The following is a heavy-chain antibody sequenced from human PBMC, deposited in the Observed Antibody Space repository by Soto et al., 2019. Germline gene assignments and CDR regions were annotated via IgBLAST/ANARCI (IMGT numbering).Heavy chain of an antibody. CDR2: IIPIFGTA. J-gene: IGHJ6*02. CDR3: ASTGEDIAARVYYYYGMDV. V-gene: IGHV1-69*01. D-gene: IGHD6-6*01. Sequence: QVQLVQSGAEVKKPGSSVKVSCKASGGTFSSYAISWVRQAPGQGLEWMGGIIPIFGTANYAQKFQGRVTITADESTSTAYMELSSLRSEDTAVYYCASTGEDIAARVYYYYGMDVWGQGTTVTVSS. CDR1: GGTFSSYA.